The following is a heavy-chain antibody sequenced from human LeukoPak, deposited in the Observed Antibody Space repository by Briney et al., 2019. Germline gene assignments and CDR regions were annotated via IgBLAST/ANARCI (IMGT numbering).Heavy chain of an antibody. J-gene: IGHJ4*02. Sequence: GESLKISCKGSGYSFTSYWIGWVRQMPGKGLEWMGIIYPGDSDTRYSPSFQGQVTISADKSISTAYLQWSSLKASDTAMYYCARQGAYYYDSSGYHLDYWGQGTLVTVSS. D-gene: IGHD3-22*01. V-gene: IGHV5-51*01. CDR1: GYSFTSYW. CDR3: ARQGAYYYDSSGYHLDY. CDR2: IYPGDSDT.